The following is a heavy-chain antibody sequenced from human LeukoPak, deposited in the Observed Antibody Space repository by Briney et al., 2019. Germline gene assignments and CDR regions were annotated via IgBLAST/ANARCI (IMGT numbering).Heavy chain of an antibody. Sequence: GGSLRLSCAASGFTFSKYGMNWVRQAPGKGLEWVAIIWYDGSNKYFAESVMGRFTISKDNSKNTVYPQMNRLRNEGPAFFYCAGAGKGKALDYWGPGTQVTVPS. CDR2: IWYDGSNK. CDR3: AGAGKGKALDY. CDR1: GFTFSKYG. J-gene: IGHJ4*02. V-gene: IGHV3-33*01.